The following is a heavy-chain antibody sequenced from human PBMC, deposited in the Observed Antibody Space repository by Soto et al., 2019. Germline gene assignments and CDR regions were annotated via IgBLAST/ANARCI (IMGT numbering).Heavy chain of an antibody. D-gene: IGHD3-3*01. CDR2: IYYSGST. V-gene: IGHV4-59*08. Sequence: SETLSLTCTVSGGSISSYYWSWIRQPPGKGLEWIGYIYYSGSTNYNPSLKSRVTISVETSKNQFSLKLSSVTAADTAVYYCASVFAGDYYYYYMDVWGKGTTVTVSS. J-gene: IGHJ6*03. CDR1: GGSISSYY. CDR3: ASVFAGDYYYYYMDV.